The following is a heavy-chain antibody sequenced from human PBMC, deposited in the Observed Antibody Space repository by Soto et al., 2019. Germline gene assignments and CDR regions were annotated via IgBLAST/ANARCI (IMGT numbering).Heavy chain of an antibody. J-gene: IGHJ6*02. CDR2: INPNSGGT. CDR1: GYTFTSSA. CDR3: ARGDSSRGGYYYYYGMVV. V-gene: IGHV1-2*04. D-gene: IGHD6-13*01. Sequence: ASVKVSCKASGYTFTSSAMDWVSQAPGQRLEWMGWINPNSGGTNYAQKFQGWVTMTRDTSISTAYMELSRLRSDDTAVYYCARGDSSRGGYYYYYGMVVWGQGTTVTVS.